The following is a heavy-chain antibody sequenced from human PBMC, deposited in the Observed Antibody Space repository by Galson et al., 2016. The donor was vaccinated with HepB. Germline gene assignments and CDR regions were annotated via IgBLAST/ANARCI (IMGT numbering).Heavy chain of an antibody. CDR2: IIPNFVTA. V-gene: IGHV1-69*01. J-gene: IGHJ5*02. CDR3: ARSYSYDSGSYATFGT. CDR1: GGTFSNFG. D-gene: IGHD3-10*01. Sequence: GGTFSNFGFGWVRQAPGQGLEWLGGIIPNFVTANYAQKFQGRVTITADESTRTVYMELSSLRSEDTALYYCARSYSYDSGSYATFGTWGQGTLITVST.